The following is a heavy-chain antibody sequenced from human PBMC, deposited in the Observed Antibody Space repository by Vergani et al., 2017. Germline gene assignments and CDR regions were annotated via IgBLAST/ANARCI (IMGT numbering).Heavy chain of an antibody. J-gene: IGHJ4*02. CDR1: GGSFNSGSYY. Sequence: QVQLQESGPGLVKPSQTLSLTCTVSGGSFNSGSYYWDWIRQPPGKGLEWIGSIYRTGRTHFNPSLKSRVTISVDTSNNHFSLRLNSLTAADTAVYYCARRSGIVYDIFSGTQYFFDFWGQGTLVTVSS. CDR2: IYRTGRT. D-gene: IGHD3-9*01. V-gene: IGHV4-39*07. CDR3: ARRSGIVYDIFSGTQYFFDF.